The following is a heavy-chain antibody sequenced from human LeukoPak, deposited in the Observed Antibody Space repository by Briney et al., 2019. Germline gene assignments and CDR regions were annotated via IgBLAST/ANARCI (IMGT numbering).Heavy chain of an antibody. J-gene: IGHJ5*02. D-gene: IGHD4-17*01. CDR1: GDTFTSYG. CDR2: ISAYNGNT. Sequence: ASVKVSCKASGDTFTSYGISWVRQAPGQGLEWMGWISAYNGNTNYAQKLQGRVTMTTDTSTSTAYMELRSLRSDDTAVYYCARGIKDYGRKNWFDPWGQGTLVTVSS. CDR3: ARGIKDYGRKNWFDP. V-gene: IGHV1-18*04.